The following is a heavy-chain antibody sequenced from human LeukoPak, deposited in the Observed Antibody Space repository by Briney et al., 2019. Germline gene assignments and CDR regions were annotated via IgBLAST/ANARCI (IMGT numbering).Heavy chain of an antibody. D-gene: IGHD2-2*01. V-gene: IGHV5-51*01. CDR3: ARRAHCSSTSCYPTPDY. Sequence: GESLKISCKGSGYRFTNYWIGWVRQMPGKGLEWMGIIYPGDSDTRYSPSFQGQVTISADKSISTAYLQWSSLKASDTAMYYCARRAHCSSTSCYPTPDYWGQGTLVTVSS. CDR2: IYPGDSDT. CDR1: GYRFTNYW. J-gene: IGHJ4*02.